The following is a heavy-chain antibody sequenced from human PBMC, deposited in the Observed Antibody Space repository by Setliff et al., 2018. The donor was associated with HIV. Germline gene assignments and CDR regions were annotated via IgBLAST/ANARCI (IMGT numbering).Heavy chain of an antibody. D-gene: IGHD4-17*01. CDR2: IKSESDGGTT. V-gene: IGHV3-15*01. CDR3: ARGPGSGDYSYYFDY. Sequence: GSLRLSCAASGFTFSNAWMSWVRQAPGKGLVWLGHIKSESDGGTTDYAAPVKGRFTISRDDSENSLYLQMNSLKTEDTAVYYCARGPGSGDYSYYFDYWGQGTLVTVSS. J-gene: IGHJ4*02. CDR1: GFTFSNAW.